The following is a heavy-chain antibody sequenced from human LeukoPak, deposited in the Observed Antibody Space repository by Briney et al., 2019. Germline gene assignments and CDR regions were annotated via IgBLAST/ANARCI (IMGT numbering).Heavy chain of an antibody. Sequence: SETLSLTCTVSGGSISSCYWSWIRQPPGKGLEWIGYIYYSGSTNYNPSLKSRVTISVDTSKNQFSLKLSSVTAADTAVYYCARNLGWSGFRPKYYYYYMDVWGKGTTVTVSS. CDR2: IYYSGST. J-gene: IGHJ6*03. V-gene: IGHV4-59*01. D-gene: IGHD3-3*01. CDR1: GGSISSCY. CDR3: ARNLGWSGFRPKYYYYYMDV.